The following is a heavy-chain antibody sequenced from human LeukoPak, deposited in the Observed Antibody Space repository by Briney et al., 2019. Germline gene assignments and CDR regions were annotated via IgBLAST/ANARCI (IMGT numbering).Heavy chain of an antibody. CDR2: IYWNDDK. V-gene: IGHV2-5*01. J-gene: IGHJ3*01. CDR1: GFSLSTSGVG. CDR3: VHLLTVAGPANDAFDV. D-gene: IGHD6-19*01. Sequence: SGPTLVNPTQTLTLTCTFSGFSLSTSGVGVGWIRQPPGKALEWLVVIYWNDDKRYSPSLKSRLTITKDTSKNQVVVTMTNMDPVDTATYYCVHLLTVAGPANDAFDVWGQGTRVTVSS.